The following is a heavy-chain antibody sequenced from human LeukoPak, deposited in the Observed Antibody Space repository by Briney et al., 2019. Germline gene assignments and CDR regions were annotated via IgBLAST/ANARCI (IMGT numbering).Heavy chain of an antibody. D-gene: IGHD6-19*01. CDR3: ARVVGSRGWLSD. Sequence: GGSLRLSCAASGFAVSSNYMSWVRQAPGKGLEWVGRIRNKVNSYTTEYAASVKGRFTISRDDSQNSLYLQMNSLKTEDTAVYYCARVVGSRGWLSDWGQGTLVAVSS. CDR2: IRNKVNSYTT. J-gene: IGHJ4*02. CDR1: GFAVSSNY. V-gene: IGHV3-72*01.